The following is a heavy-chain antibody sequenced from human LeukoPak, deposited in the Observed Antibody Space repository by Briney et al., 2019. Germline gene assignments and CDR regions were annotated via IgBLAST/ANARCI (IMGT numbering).Heavy chain of an antibody. Sequence: SETLSLTCAVSGGSVSSGSYYWSWIRQPPGKGLEWIGYIYYSGSTNYNPSLKSRVTISVDKSKNQFSLKLSSVTAADTAVYYCARVNDFWRTYDYWGQGTLVTVSS. V-gene: IGHV4-61*01. J-gene: IGHJ4*02. CDR3: ARVNDFWRTYDY. CDR1: GGSVSSGSYY. CDR2: IYYSGST. D-gene: IGHD3-3*01.